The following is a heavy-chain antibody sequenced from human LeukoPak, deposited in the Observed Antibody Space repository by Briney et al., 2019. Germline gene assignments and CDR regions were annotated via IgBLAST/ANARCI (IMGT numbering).Heavy chain of an antibody. D-gene: IGHD3-22*01. CDR2: ISYDGSSK. J-gene: IGHJ4*02. CDR3: AKKDYYDGDYLDY. Sequence: GRSLRLSCAASGFTFSNYGMHWVRQAPGKGLEWVAVISYDGSSKYYSDSVKGRFTISRDNSKNTLFLQMNSLRAEDTAVYYCAKKDYYDGDYLDYWGQGTLVTVSS. V-gene: IGHV3-30*18. CDR1: GFTFSNYG.